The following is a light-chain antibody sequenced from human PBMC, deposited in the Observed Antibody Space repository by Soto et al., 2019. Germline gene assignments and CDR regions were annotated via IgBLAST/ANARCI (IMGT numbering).Light chain of an antibody. CDR3: QQSYSTPRT. V-gene: IGKV1-39*01. J-gene: IGKJ2*01. CDR2: AAS. Sequence: DIQMTQSPSSLSASVGDRVTITCRASQRVSTYLNWYQQKPEKAPKLLIYAASSLQSGVPSRFSGSGSGTAFTLTISSLQPEDFATYYCQQSYSTPRTFGQGTKLEIK. CDR1: QRVSTY.